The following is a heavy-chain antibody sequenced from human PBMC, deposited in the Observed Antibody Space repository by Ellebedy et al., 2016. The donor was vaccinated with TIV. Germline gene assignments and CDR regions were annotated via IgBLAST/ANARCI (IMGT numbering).Heavy chain of an antibody. J-gene: IGHJ4*02. D-gene: IGHD1-26*01. CDR1: GFTFRTYT. CDR2: ISSTGYYI. CDR3: ARSGELDS. Sequence: PGGSLRLSCRASGFTFRTYTINWIRQAPGKGLEWVSSISSTGYYIYYADSVKGRFTISRDDAMSSLFLQMNSLSAEDTAVYYCARSGELDSWGQGTLVTVSS. V-gene: IGHV3-21*01.